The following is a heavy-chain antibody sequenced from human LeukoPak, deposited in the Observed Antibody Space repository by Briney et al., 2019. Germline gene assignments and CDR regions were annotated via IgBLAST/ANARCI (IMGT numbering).Heavy chain of an antibody. CDR2: IYSGGST. V-gene: IGHV3-53*05. J-gene: IGHJ4*02. D-gene: IGHD6-13*01. CDR3: ARIGAAAGTHFDY. CDR1: GFTVSSNY. Sequence: GGSLRLSCAASGFTVSSNYMSWVRQAPGKGLEWVSVIYSGGSTYYADSVKGRFTISRDNSKNTLYLQMNSLRAEDTALYYCARIGAAAGTHFDYWGQGTLVTVSS.